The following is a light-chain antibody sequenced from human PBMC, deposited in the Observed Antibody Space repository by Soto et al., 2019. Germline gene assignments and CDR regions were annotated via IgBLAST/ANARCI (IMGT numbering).Light chain of an antibody. J-gene: IGKJ1*01. V-gene: IGKV1-5*01. CDR3: QQYHDWPPT. CDR2: DAS. Sequence: IQMTQSPSTLSASVGDRVTITCRASHNIERWMAWYQQKPGKAPSLLIFDASTLHSGVPSRFSGSGSGTDFTLTISSLQPEDVATYYCQQYHDWPPTFGQGTKVDIK. CDR1: HNIERW.